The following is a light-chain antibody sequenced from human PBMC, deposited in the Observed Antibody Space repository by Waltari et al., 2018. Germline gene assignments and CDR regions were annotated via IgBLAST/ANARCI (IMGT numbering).Light chain of an antibody. V-gene: IGLV8-61*01. CDR2: NAN. CDR1: SGSISTTSY. CDR3: AWYMGSGIWV. Sequence: TVVPQPRSLSVAPGATVTPTCALSSGSISTTSYTTWYQQSPGQTPRTLVYNANSRSSGSPDLFSGSILGNKAALTITGAQADDESDYYCAWYMGSGIWVFGGGTKLSVL. J-gene: IGLJ3*02.